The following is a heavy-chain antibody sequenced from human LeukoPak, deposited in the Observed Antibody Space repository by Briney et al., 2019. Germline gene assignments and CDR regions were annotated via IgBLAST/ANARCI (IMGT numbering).Heavy chain of an antibody. CDR2: IYYTGKT. CDR1: GDSVSNGNYY. J-gene: IGHJ4*02. CDR3: ARSQNYYGSGDY. D-gene: IGHD3-10*01. V-gene: IGHV4-61*03. Sequence: KPSETLSLTCTVSGDSVSNGNYYWSWLRQPPGKALEWIGYIYYTGKTYYNPSLEGRVTILVDTSRNHFSVKLSSVTAADTAVYDCARSQNYYGSGDYWSQGTLVTVSS.